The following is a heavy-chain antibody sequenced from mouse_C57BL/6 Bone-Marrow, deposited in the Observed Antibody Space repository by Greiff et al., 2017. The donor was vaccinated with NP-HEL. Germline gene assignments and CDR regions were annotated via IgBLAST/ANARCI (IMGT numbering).Heavy chain of an antibody. J-gene: IGHJ3*01. CDR2: TWWDDDK. D-gene: IGHD2-5*01. Sequence: QVTLKESGPGILQPSQSLSLSCSSSGFSLSTFGMGVGWIRQPSGMGLVWLAHTWWDDDKYYNPALKSRPTISKDTSKHQVFLKIANVDTAATATDYCARKDISNYPAWFAYWGQGTLVTVSA. V-gene: IGHV8-8*01. CDR3: ARKDISNYPAWFAY. CDR1: GFSLSTFGMG.